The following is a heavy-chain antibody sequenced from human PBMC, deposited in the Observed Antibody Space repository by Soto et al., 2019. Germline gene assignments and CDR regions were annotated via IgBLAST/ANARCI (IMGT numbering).Heavy chain of an antibody. V-gene: IGHV3-21*05. CDR3: ARESCSSTSCLYNWFDP. Sequence: GGSLRLSCAASGFTFSGYSMNWVRQAPGKGLEWVSYITSSSIYIYYADSVKGRFTISRDNAKNSLYLQMNSLRAEDTAVYYCARESCSSTSCLYNWFDPWCQGTLVTVSS. J-gene: IGHJ5*02. D-gene: IGHD2-2*01. CDR1: GFTFSGYS. CDR2: ITSSSIYI.